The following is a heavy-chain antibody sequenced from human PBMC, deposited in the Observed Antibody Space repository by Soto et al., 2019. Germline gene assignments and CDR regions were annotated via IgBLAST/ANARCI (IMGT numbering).Heavy chain of an antibody. Sequence: LRLSCAASGFTFSSYAMHWVRQAPGKGLEWVAVISYDGSNKYYADSVKGRFTISRDNSKNTLYLQMNSLRAEDTAVYYCARVFSYYYGMDVWGRGTTVTVSS. CDR3: ARVFSYYYGMDV. CDR1: GFTFSSYA. J-gene: IGHJ6*02. V-gene: IGHV3-30-3*01. CDR2: ISYDGSNK.